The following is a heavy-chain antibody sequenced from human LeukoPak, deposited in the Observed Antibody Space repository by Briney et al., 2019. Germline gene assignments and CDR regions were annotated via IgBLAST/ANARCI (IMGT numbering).Heavy chain of an antibody. J-gene: IGHJ4*02. Sequence: ASVKVSCKASGYTFTGYYMHWVRQAPGQGLEWMGWINPNSGGTNYARKFQGRVTMTRDTSISTAYMELSRLRSDDTAVYYCARGQPGYCSSTSCYPLPSDYWGQGTLVTVSS. CDR2: INPNSGGT. CDR1: GYTFTGYY. V-gene: IGHV1-2*02. D-gene: IGHD2-2*01. CDR3: ARGQPGYCSSTSCYPLPSDY.